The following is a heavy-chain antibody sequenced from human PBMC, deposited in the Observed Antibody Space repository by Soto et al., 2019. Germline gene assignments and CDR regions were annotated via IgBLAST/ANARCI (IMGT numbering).Heavy chain of an antibody. Sequence: SETLSLTCTVSGGSITSYTTSYWGWIRQPPGKGLEWVGHIFYSGTTYYNPSLKSRVTISVDTSNNNSSLNLSVLTVADTAVYYCGCSRRRHSDWFDPWGQGTLVTVSS. V-gene: IGHV4-39*02. CDR2: IFYSGTT. J-gene: IGHJ5*02. CDR3: GCSRRRHSDWFDP. CDR1: GGSITSYTTSY. D-gene: IGHD2-15*01.